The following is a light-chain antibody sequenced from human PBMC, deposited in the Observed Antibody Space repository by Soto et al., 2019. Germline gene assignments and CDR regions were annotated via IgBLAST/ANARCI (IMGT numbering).Light chain of an antibody. CDR2: GAS. CDR1: QSVSSSY. CDR3: QQYESSPIT. V-gene: IGKV3-20*01. J-gene: IGKJ5*01. Sequence: EIVLTQSPVTLSLSPGERATLSCRASQSVSSSYLAWYQQKPGQAPRLLVYGASSRATGIPDRFSGRGSGTDFTLTISRLEPEDFAVYYCQQYESSPITFGPGTRLEIK.